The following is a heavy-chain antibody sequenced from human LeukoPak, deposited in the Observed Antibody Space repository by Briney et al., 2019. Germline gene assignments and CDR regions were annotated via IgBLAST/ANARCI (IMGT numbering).Heavy chain of an antibody. V-gene: IGHV4-34*01. D-gene: IGHD5-18*01. Sequence: SETLSLTCAVYGGSFSGYYWSWMRQPPGKGVKGCGGINHSGSTNYKPSLKSRVTISVDTSKNQFSLKLSSVTAADTAVYYCARATEGGYSYGYFYYYYMDVWGKGTTVTISS. CDR2: INHSGST. CDR1: GGSFSGYY. J-gene: IGHJ6*03. CDR3: ARATEGGYSYGYFYYYYMDV.